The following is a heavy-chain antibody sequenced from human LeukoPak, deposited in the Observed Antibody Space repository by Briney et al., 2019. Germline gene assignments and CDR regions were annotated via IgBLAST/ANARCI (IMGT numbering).Heavy chain of an antibody. Sequence: SETLSLTCTVSGGSISSGGYYWSWIRQPPGKGLEWIGYIYHSGSTYYNPSLKSRVTISVDTSKNQFSLKLSSVTAADTAVYYCARLAASPPLQYPFDYWGQGTLVTVSS. CDR1: GGSISSGGYY. D-gene: IGHD4-11*01. V-gene: IGHV4-30-2*01. J-gene: IGHJ4*02. CDR3: ARLAASPPLQYPFDY. CDR2: IYHSGST.